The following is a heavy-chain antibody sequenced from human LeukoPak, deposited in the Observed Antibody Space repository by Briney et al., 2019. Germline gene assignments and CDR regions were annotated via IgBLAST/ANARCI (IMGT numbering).Heavy chain of an antibody. D-gene: IGHD6-13*01. V-gene: IGHV3-7*01. CDR3: AREGEQQLVRALYYFDY. CDR1: GFTFSSYW. Sequence: PGGSLRLSCAASGFTFSSYWMSWVRQAPGKGLEWVANIKQDGSEKYYVDSVKGRFTISRDNAKNSLYLQTNSLRAEDTAVYYCAREGEQQLVRALYYFDYWGQGTLVTVSS. CDR2: IKQDGSEK. J-gene: IGHJ4*02.